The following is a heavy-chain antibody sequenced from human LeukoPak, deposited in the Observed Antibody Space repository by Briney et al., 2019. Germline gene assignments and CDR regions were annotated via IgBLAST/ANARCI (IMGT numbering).Heavy chain of an antibody. CDR1: GGSINSYY. CDR3: ARQDTAMPRFDY. V-gene: IGHV4-59*08. CDR2: IYYSGST. J-gene: IGHJ4*02. D-gene: IGHD5-18*01. Sequence: SETLSLTCTVSGGSINSYYWSWIRQPPGKGLEWIGYIYYSGSTYYNPSLKSRVTISVDTSKNQFSLKLSSVTAADTAVYYCARQDTAMPRFDYWGQGTLVTVSS.